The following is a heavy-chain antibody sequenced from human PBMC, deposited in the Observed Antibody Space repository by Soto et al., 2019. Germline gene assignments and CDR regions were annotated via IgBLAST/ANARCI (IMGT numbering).Heavy chain of an antibody. Sequence: GALRLSCAASGFTFSRYGMHWVRQAPGKGLEWVALIWYDGSNKYYADSVKGRFTISRDNSKNTLYLQMNSLETEDTAVYYCAAKAYTMNVDYWGQGILVTVSS. CDR1: GFTFSRYG. V-gene: IGHV3-33*01. CDR2: IWYDGSNK. CDR3: AAKAYTMNVDY. D-gene: IGHD3-16*01. J-gene: IGHJ4*02.